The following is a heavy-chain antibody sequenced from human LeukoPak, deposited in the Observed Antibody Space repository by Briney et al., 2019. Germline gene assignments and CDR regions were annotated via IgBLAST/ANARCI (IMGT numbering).Heavy chain of an antibody. D-gene: IGHD2-2*01. V-gene: IGHV1-18*01. CDR2: INGYNGNT. CDR1: GYTFIGNG. J-gene: IGHJ4*02. CDR3: ARSGYCSGASCYGEGIDY. Sequence: ASVKVSCKASGYTFIGNGITWVRQAPGQGLEWMGWINGYNGNTAYAQMLAGRFTMTTDTSTTTAYMELRGLRSDDTAVYYCARSGYCSGASCYGEGIDYWAQGTLVTVSS.